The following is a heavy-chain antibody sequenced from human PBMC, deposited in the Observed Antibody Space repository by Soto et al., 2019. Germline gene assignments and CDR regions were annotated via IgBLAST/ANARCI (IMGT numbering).Heavy chain of an antibody. CDR2: IIPIFGTA. CDR1: GGTFSSYA. Sequence: GASVKVSCKASGGTFSSYAISWVRQAPGQGLEWMGGIIPIFGTANYAQKFQGRVTITADESTSTAYMELSSLRSEDTVVYYCAREIRMVRGVMSYYYGMDVWGQGTTVTVSS. V-gene: IGHV1-69*13. CDR3: AREIRMVRGVMSYYYGMDV. J-gene: IGHJ6*02. D-gene: IGHD3-10*01.